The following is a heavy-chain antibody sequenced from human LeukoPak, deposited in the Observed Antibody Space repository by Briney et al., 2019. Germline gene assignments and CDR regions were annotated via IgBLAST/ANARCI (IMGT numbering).Heavy chain of an antibody. Sequence: GGSLRLSCAASGFTFSNYWMHWVRQVPGKGLVWVSHLNPGGTDTYYADSVKGRFTVSRDNAQNSLYLQMNSLTPEDTAVYFCARGEAFCDYWGQGALVTVSS. J-gene: IGHJ4*03. CDR2: LNPGGTDT. CDR3: ARGEAFCDY. CDR1: GFTFSNYW. V-gene: IGHV3-74*01.